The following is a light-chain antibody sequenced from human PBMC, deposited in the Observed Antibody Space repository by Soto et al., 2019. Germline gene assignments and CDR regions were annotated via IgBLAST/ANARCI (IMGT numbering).Light chain of an antibody. V-gene: IGKV1-17*03. CDR2: AAS. CDR1: QGISDS. J-gene: IGKJ1*01. CDR3: LHHNFDQWT. Sequence: QMTQSPAAMSASVGDSATITCRASQGISDSLAWFQQKQGKAPKRLIYAASRLQSGVPSRFSGSGSGTDFTLTINTLEPEDFATYYCLHHNFDQWTFGQGTKVEIK.